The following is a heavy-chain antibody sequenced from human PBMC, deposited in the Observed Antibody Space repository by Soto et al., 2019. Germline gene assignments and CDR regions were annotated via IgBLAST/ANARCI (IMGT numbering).Heavy chain of an antibody. CDR3: ARCPQPPDTADPYAVDV. J-gene: IGHJ6*02. V-gene: IGHV1-69*06. D-gene: IGHD5-18*01. CDR1: GGTFSRSG. CDR2: IVPSVDTT. Sequence: QVQLVQSGTEVKKPGASVKVSCKASGGTFSRSGFHWVRQAPGQGLEWMGMIVPSVDTTNYAQKFQARVTIRADKFTSTVYMELRSLRSEDTAVYYCARCPQPPDTADPYAVDVWGQGTRVIVSS.